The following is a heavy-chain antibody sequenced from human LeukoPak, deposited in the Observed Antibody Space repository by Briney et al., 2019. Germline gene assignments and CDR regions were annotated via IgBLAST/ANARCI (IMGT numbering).Heavy chain of an antibody. V-gene: IGHV5-10-1*01. CDR1: GYSFTSYW. J-gene: IGHJ6*04. Sequence: GESLKFSCKGSGYSFTSYWITWVRQMPGKGLEWMGRIDASDSYTNYSPSFQGHVTISADKSISTAYLQWSSLKASDTAMHYCARVRHFYGSGSHYGMDVWGKGTTVTVSS. D-gene: IGHD3-10*01. CDR3: ARVRHFYGSGSHYGMDV. CDR2: IDASDSYT.